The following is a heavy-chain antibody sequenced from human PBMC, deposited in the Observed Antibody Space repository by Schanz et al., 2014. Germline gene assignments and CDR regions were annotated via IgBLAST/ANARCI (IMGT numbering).Heavy chain of an antibody. Sequence: QVYLVESGGDLVKPGGSLRLSCAASGFTFSDYYMAWIRQAPGKGLEWVSHISGSSIHKNYADSVKGRFSISRDNGETSVYLQMNSLRAEDTAVYYCAKQHGVIQQVSDYWGQGTLXTVSS. CDR3: AKQHGVIQQVSDY. CDR2: ISGSSIHK. J-gene: IGHJ4*02. D-gene: IGHD3-22*01. CDR1: GFTFSDYY. V-gene: IGHV3-11*05.